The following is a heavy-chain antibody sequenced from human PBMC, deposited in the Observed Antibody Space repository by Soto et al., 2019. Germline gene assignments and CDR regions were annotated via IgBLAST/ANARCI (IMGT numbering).Heavy chain of an antibody. CDR1: GGSISSYY. CDR3: ARDHEYYDFWSGYEEYYYYGMDV. CDR2: IYTSGST. D-gene: IGHD3-3*01. J-gene: IGHJ6*02. V-gene: IGHV4-4*07. Sequence: SETLSLTCTVSGGSISSYYWSWIRQPAGKGLEWIGRIYTSGSTNYNPSLKSRVTMSVDTSKNQFSLKLSSVTAADTAVYYCARDHEYYDFWSGYEEYYYYGMDVWGQGTTVTASS.